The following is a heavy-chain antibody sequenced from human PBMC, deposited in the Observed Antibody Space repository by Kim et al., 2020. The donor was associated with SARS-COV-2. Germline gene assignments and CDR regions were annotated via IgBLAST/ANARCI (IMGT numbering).Heavy chain of an antibody. D-gene: IGHD1-26*01. V-gene: IGHV3-43D*03. Sequence: TDSVKGQFTISRDNGQNSLLLQMNRLRADDTALYYCAKGDYSGSYYDSWGQGTLVTVSS. CDR3: AKGDYSGSYYDS. J-gene: IGHJ4*02.